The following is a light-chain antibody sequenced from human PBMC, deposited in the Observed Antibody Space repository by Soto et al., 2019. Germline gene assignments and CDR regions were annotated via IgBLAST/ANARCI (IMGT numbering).Light chain of an antibody. Sequence: QSVLTQPPSVFGAAGQRVTISCTGSSSNIGGGYDVHWYQHLPGTAPKLLIYDNRKRPSGVPDRFSGSKSGTSASLAITGLQAEDEADYYCQSYDSSLRGSLFGGGTQLTVL. CDR1: SSNIGGGYD. J-gene: IGLJ2*01. CDR2: DNR. CDR3: QSYDSSLRGSL. V-gene: IGLV1-40*01.